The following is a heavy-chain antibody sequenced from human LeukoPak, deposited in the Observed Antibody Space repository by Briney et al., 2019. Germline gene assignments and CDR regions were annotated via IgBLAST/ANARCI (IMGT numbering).Heavy chain of an antibody. D-gene: IGHD5-24*01. J-gene: IGHJ4*02. V-gene: IGHV3-74*01. CDR2: VKGDGTCT. CDR1: GFTFSSHC. CDR3: VRGGDDFNFDY. Sequence: PGGSLRLSCAASGFTFSSHCMRWVRQAPGKGLVWVSRVKGDGTCTNYADSVYGRFTISRANTKNTLYLHMHSLRAEDTASYYCVRGGDDFNFDYGGQGNLVTVSS.